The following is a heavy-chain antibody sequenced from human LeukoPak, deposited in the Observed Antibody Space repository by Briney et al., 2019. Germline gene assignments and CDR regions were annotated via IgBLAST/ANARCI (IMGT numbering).Heavy chain of an antibody. Sequence: GGSLRLSCAASGFTFSSYSMNWVRQAPGKGLEWVSSISSSSSYIYYADPVKGRFTISRDNAKNSLYLQMNSLRAEDTAVYYCATNRDGYNSVDYWGQGTLVTVSS. D-gene: IGHD5-24*01. CDR3: ATNRDGYNSVDY. CDR1: GFTFSSYS. V-gene: IGHV3-21*01. CDR2: ISSSSSYI. J-gene: IGHJ4*02.